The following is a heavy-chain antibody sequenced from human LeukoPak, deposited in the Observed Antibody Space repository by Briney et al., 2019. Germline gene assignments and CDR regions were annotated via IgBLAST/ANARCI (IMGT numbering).Heavy chain of an antibody. CDR1: GYTFNNHY. CDR2: INPSGGST. D-gene: IGHD3-22*01. J-gene: IGHJ4*02. V-gene: IGHV1-46*02. Sequence: ASVKVSCKASGYTFNNHYMYWVRQVPGQGLEWMGVINPSGGSTSYAQKFQGRVTMTRDTSTRTVYMEVNSLRSEDTAVYYCARGFPYYYDSSGYIDYWGQGTLVTVSS. CDR3: ARGFPYYYDSSGYIDY.